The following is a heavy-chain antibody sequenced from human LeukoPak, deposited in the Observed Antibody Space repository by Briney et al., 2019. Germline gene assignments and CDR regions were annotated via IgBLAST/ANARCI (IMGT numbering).Heavy chain of an antibody. J-gene: IGHJ4*02. D-gene: IGHD3-16*01. CDR1: GFTFNNYA. CDR3: AKQPLNDYIWEN. Sequence: GGFLRLSCATSGFTFNNYAMTWVRQAPGKGLEWVSTISGSGAATYYADSVKGRFTISRDNSKNTMYLQMTSLRAEDTAVYYCAKQPLNDYIWENWGQGTLVTVSS. V-gene: IGHV3-23*01. CDR2: ISGSGAAT.